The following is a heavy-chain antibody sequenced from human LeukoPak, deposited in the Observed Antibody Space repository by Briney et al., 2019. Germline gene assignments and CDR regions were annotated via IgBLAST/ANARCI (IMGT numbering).Heavy chain of an antibody. CDR3: TTDWGSSRYRYY. CDR1: GFTFTTAW. Sequence: GGSLRLSCAASGFTFTTAWMNWVRQAPGKGLEWVGRVKSKNDGGTTDYAATVKGRFTISRDDLKNTLYLQMNSLQTEDTAVYYCTTDWGSSRYRYYWGQGTLVTVSS. CDR2: VKSKNDGGTT. V-gene: IGHV3-15*01. J-gene: IGHJ4*02. D-gene: IGHD6-13*01.